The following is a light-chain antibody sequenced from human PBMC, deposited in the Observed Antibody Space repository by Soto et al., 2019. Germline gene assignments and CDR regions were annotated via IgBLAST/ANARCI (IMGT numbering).Light chain of an antibody. V-gene: IGKV1-5*01. CDR1: QSISSW. CDR2: DAS. J-gene: IGKJ1*01. CDR3: QQYNSYRWT. Sequence: DIQMTQSPSTLSASVGDRVTITCRASQSISSWLAWYQQKPGKAPKLLIYDASSLESGVPSRFSGSGSGTEFTLTISSLQTDDFATYYCQQYNSYRWTFGQGTRWISN.